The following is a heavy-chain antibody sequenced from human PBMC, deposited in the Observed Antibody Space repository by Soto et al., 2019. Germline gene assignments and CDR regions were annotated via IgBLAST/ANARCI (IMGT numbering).Heavy chain of an antibody. CDR2: IGTAGDT. V-gene: IGHV3-13*04. CDR1: GFIFDNYE. J-gene: IGHJ4*02. D-gene: IGHD3-10*01. CDR3: ARGDRNMVRGVISPPFFYSY. Sequence: GGSLRLSCAASGFIFDNYEMHWVRQATGKGLEWVSAIGTAGDTYYPGSVKGRFTISRENAKNSLYLQMNSLRAGDTAVYYCARGDRNMVRGVISPPFFYSYWGQGTLVTVSS.